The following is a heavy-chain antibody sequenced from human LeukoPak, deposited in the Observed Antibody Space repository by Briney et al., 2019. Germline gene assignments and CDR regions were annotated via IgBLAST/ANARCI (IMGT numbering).Heavy chain of an antibody. V-gene: IGHV4-31*03. CDR2: IYYSGST. CDR3: ARLAYCGGDCYSGFDY. J-gene: IGHJ4*02. CDR1: GGSISSGGYY. D-gene: IGHD2-21*02. Sequence: SETLSLTCTVSGGSISSGGYYWSWIRQHPGKGLEWIGYIYYSGSTYYNPSLKSRVTISVDTSKNQSSLKLSSVTAADTAVYYCARLAYCGGDCYSGFDYWGQGTLVTVSS.